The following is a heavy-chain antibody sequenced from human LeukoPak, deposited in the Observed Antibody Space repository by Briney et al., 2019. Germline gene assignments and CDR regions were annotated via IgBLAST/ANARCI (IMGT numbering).Heavy chain of an antibody. CDR1: GINFRSSG. Sequence: GGSLRLSCAASGINFRSSGMHWVRQAPGKGLEWVTFIQNDGSDKSYAASVKGRFTISRDNSKNTVYLHMNSPRADDTALYYCAREGGRAAAGRFDYWGQGTLVTVSS. D-gene: IGHD6-13*01. J-gene: IGHJ4*02. V-gene: IGHV3-30*02. CDR3: AREGGRAAAGRFDY. CDR2: IQNDGSDK.